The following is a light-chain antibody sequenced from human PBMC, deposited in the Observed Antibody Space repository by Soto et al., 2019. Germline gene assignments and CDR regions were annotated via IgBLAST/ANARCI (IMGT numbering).Light chain of an antibody. CDR3: LLSYGGAVF. CDR2: STN. V-gene: IGLV7-43*01. Sequence: QTVVTQEPSLTVSPGGTVTLTCASNTGAVTSTYFPNWFQQRPGQAPRALIYSTNNRHSWTPARFSGSLLGGKAALTLSGVQPEDEAEYHCLLSYGGAVFFGGGTKLTVL. J-gene: IGLJ2*01. CDR1: TGAVTSTYF.